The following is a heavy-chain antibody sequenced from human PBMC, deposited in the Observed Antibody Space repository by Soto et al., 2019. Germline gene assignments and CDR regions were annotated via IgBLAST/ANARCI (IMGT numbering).Heavy chain of an antibody. CDR3: ARRYLQQRVPRSWYNP. CDR1: GYSFTSYW. V-gene: IGHV5-51*01. Sequence: GESLKISCKGSGYSFTSYWIGWVRQMPGKGLEWMGIIYPGDSDTRYSPSFQGQVTISADKSISTAYLQWSSLKASDTAMYYCARRYLQQRVPRSWYNPCGQGTLVAFAS. D-gene: IGHD6-13*01. J-gene: IGHJ5*02. CDR2: IYPGDSDT.